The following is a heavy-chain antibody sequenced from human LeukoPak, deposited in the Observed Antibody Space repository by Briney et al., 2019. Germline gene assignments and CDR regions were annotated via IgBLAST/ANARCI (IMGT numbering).Heavy chain of an antibody. V-gene: IGHV1-3*01. D-gene: IGHD3-10*01. J-gene: IGHJ5*02. CDR2: INAGNGNT. CDR1: GYTFTSYA. CDR3: ARDHPQYYYGSGSYGAYNWFDP. Sequence: GASVKVSCKASGYTFTSYAMHRVRQAPGQRLEWMGWINAGNGNTKYSQKFQGRVTITRDTSASTAYMELSSLRSEDTAVYYCARDHPQYYYGSGSYGAYNWFDPWGQGTLVTVSS.